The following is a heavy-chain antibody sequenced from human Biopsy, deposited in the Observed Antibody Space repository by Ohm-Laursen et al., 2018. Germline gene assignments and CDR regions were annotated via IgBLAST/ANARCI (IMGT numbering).Heavy chain of an antibody. CDR2: IFYRGST. D-gene: IGHD3-22*01. V-gene: IGHV4-39*01. Sequence: SDTLSLTCTVSSGSISNNNYYWGWIRQTPGKGLEWIGSIFYRGSTHYKPSLKSRVNISVDTSKNQFSLKLNSVTTAGTAVYFCARDYDSGGYYFVSWGQGTLVTVSS. J-gene: IGHJ4*02. CDR1: SGSISNNNYY. CDR3: ARDYDSGGYYFVS.